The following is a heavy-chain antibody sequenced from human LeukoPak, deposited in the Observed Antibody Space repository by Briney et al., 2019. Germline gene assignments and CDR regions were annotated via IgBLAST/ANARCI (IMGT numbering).Heavy chain of an antibody. Sequence: AGGSLRLSCAASGFTFDDYGMSWVRQAPGKGLEWASYISSSSSTIYYADSVKGRFTISRDNAKNSLYLQMNSLRAEDTAVYYCARGDRSYYDFWSGYGWFDPWGQGTLVTVSS. D-gene: IGHD3-3*01. J-gene: IGHJ5*02. CDR2: ISSSSSTI. V-gene: IGHV3-48*01. CDR1: GFTFDDYG. CDR3: ARGDRSYYDFWSGYGWFDP.